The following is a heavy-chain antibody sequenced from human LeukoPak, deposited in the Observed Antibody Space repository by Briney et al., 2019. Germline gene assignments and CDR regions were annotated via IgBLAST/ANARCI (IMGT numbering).Heavy chain of an antibody. CDR2: ISYDGSNK. CDR3: ATEEVPAVR. J-gene: IGHJ4*02. CDR1: GFTFSSYA. D-gene: IGHD2-2*01. V-gene: IGHV3-30-3*01. Sequence: GGSLRLSCAASGFTFSSYAMHWVRQAPGKGLEWVAVISYDGSNKYYADSVKGRFTISRDNSKNTLYLQMNSLRAEDTAVYYCATEEVPAVRWGQGTLVTVSS.